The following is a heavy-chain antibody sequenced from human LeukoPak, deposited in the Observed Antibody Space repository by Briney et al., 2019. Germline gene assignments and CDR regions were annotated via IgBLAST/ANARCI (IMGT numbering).Heavy chain of an antibody. Sequence: GGSLRLSCVASGFTLSSHGMHWVRQAPGKGLEWVAVISYDGSNYYHADSVKGRFTISRGNSKNTLYLQMNSLRAEDTAVYSCARDVSGYYSFDYWGQGTLVTVSS. CDR2: ISYDGSNY. CDR3: ARDVSGYYSFDY. J-gene: IGHJ4*02. CDR1: GFTLSSHG. D-gene: IGHD3-22*01. V-gene: IGHV3-30*03.